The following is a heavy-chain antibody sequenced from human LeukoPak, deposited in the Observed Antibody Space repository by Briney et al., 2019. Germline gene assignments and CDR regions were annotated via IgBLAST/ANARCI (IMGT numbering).Heavy chain of an antibody. V-gene: IGHV4-31*03. D-gene: IGHD3-22*01. J-gene: IGHJ4*02. CDR3: ARGNTITYYFDSSGYYYFDY. CDR2: IYYSGNT. Sequence: PSETLSLTCTVSGGSIGSGGYYWSWIRQHPGKGLEWIGYIYYSGNTNYNPSLKSRVTISVDTSKNQFSLKLSSVTAADTAVYYCARGNTITYYFDSSGYYYFDYWGQGTLVTVSS. CDR1: GGSIGSGGYY.